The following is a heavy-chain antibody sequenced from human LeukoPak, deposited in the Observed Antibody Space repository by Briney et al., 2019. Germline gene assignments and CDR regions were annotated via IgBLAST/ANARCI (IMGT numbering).Heavy chain of an antibody. V-gene: IGHV1-2*02. CDR3: ARANYDFWSGYYYYMDV. Sequence: ASVKVSCKASGYTFTGYYMHWVRQAPGQGLEWMGWINPNSGGTNYAQKFQGRVTMTRDTSISTAYMELSRLRSDDTAVYYCARANYDFWSGYYYYMDVWGKGTTVTVSS. CDR1: GYTFTGYY. J-gene: IGHJ6*03. CDR2: INPNSGGT. D-gene: IGHD3-3*01.